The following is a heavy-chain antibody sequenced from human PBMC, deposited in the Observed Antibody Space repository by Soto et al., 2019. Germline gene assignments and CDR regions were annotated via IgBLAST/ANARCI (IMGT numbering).Heavy chain of an antibody. CDR2: ISWNSGSI. CDR3: AKDYSSSWYGFDP. V-gene: IGHV3-9*01. J-gene: IGHJ5*02. D-gene: IGHD6-13*01. Sequence: GGSLRLSCAASGFTFDDYAMHWVRQAPGKGLEWVSGISWNSGSIGYADSVKGRFTISRDNAKNSLYLQMNSLRAEDTALYYCAKDYSSSWYGFDPWGQGTLVTVSS. CDR1: GFTFDDYA.